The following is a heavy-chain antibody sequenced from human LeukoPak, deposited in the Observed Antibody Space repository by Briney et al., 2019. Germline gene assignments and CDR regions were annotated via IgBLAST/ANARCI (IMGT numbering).Heavy chain of an antibody. CDR2: ISSSGSTI. D-gene: IGHD6-13*01. CDR3: ARTRSSWYSRLVDY. Sequence: GGSLRLSCAASGFAFSDYYMSWIRQAPGKGLEWVSYISSSGSTIYYADSVKGRFTISRDNAKNSLYLQMNSLRAEDTAVYYCARTRSSWYSRLVDYWGQGTLVTVSS. CDR1: GFAFSDYY. J-gene: IGHJ4*02. V-gene: IGHV3-11*01.